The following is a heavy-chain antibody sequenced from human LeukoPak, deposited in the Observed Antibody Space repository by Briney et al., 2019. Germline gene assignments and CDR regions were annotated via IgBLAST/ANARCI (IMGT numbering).Heavy chain of an antibody. CDR3: AKDPTMVRGVIIPEPPFDY. Sequence: GGSLRLSCAASGFMFSSYAMSWVRQAPGKGLEWVSAISGSGGSTYYADSVKGRFTISRDNSKNTLYLQMNSLRAEDTAVYYCAKDPTMVRGVIIPEPPFDYWGQGTLVTVSS. CDR1: GFMFSSYA. J-gene: IGHJ4*02. V-gene: IGHV3-23*01. CDR2: ISGSGGST. D-gene: IGHD3-10*01.